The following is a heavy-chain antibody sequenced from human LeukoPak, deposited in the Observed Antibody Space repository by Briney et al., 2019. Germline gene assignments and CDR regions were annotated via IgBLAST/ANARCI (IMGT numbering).Heavy chain of an antibody. J-gene: IGHJ5*02. CDR2: IYTSGST. CDR3: ARDILVVPAAMNTLYNWFDP. V-gene: IGHV4-61*02. CDR1: GGSISSGSYY. Sequence: SETLSLTCTVSGGSISSGSYYWSWIRQPAGKGLEWIGRIYTSGSTNYNPSLKSRVTISVDTSKNQFSLKLSSVTAADTAVYYCARDILVVPAAMNTLYNWFDPWGQGTLVTVSS. D-gene: IGHD2-2*01.